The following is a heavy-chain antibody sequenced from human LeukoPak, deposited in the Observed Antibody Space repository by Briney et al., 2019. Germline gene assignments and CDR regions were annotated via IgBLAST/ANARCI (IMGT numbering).Heavy chain of an antibody. CDR3: AKDLSGSSSWGDFDY. Sequence: PGGSLRLSCEASGFPFSRYSMNWVRQAPGKGLEWVSAISGSGGSTYYADSVKGRFTISRDNSKNTLYLQMNSLRAEDTAVYYCAKDLSGSSSWGDFDYWGQGTLVTVSS. CDR2: ISGSGGST. D-gene: IGHD6-13*01. CDR1: GFPFSRYS. J-gene: IGHJ4*02. V-gene: IGHV3-23*01.